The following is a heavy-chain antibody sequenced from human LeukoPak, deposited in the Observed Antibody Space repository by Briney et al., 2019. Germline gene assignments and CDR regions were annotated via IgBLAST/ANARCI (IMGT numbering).Heavy chain of an antibody. D-gene: IGHD3-3*01. Sequence: PGGSLRLSGAASGFTFSDYAMHWVRQAPGKGLEWVAVLSYGGTNKYYADSVKGRFTISRDNSKNTMFLQMNSLRAEDTAVYHCARDRSGYANDAFDFWGQGTMVTVSS. CDR1: GFTFSDYA. CDR2: LSYGGTNK. V-gene: IGHV3-30-3*01. CDR3: ARDRSGYANDAFDF. J-gene: IGHJ3*01.